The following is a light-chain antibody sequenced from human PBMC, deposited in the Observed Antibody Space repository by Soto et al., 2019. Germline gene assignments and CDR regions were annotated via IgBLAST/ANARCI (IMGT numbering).Light chain of an antibody. Sequence: DIQMTQSPSTLSAYVRDRVTIACRASQSISSRVAWYQQKPGKAPKLLIYDASTLESGVPSRFSGSGSGAEFTLVISSLQPDDVATYYCHQYNTYSGSFGQGTKVDIK. CDR1: QSISSR. CDR3: HQYNTYSGS. V-gene: IGKV1-5*01. CDR2: DAS. J-gene: IGKJ1*01.